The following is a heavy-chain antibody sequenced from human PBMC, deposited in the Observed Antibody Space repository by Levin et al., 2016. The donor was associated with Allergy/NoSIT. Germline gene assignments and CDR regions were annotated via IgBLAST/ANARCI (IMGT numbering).Heavy chain of an antibody. CDR3: AKVYTAMVTGRFDP. CDR2: ISGSGGST. D-gene: IGHD5-18*01. J-gene: IGHJ5*02. Sequence: VRQAPGKGLEWVSAISGSGGSTYYADSVKGRFTISRDNSKNTLYLQMNSLRAEDTAVYYCAKVYTAMVTGRFDPWGQGTLVTVSS. V-gene: IGHV3-23*01.